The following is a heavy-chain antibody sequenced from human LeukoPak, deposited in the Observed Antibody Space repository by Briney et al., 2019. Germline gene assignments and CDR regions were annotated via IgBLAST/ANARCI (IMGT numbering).Heavy chain of an antibody. CDR3: TTYYVGEGGRGH. CDR1: GDSVSSAGYH. Sequence: SETLSLTCSVSGDSVSSAGYHWSWIRQAPGKGLEWIGHSGSPSYNPSLKSRVMISIDTSKNQFSLKVSTVTAADTAVYYCTTYYVGEGGRGHWGPGTLVIVSS. V-gene: IGHV4-61*08. J-gene: IGHJ4*02. CDR2: SGSP. D-gene: IGHD2-21*01.